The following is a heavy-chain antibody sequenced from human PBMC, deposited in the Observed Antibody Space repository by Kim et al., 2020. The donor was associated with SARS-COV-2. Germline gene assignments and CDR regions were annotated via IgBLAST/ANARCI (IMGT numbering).Heavy chain of an antibody. D-gene: IGHD3-10*01. CDR1: GYTFTTYV. V-gene: IGHV7-4-1*02. J-gene: IGHJ4*02. CDR2: INTNTGDP. Sequence: ASVKVSCKASGYTFTTYVINWVRQAPGQGLDWMGWINTNTGDPTYAQGLTGRFVFSLDTSVSTTYLQISSLKAEDTAVYYCMRGLAGKVGDYCGQGALVTVSS. CDR3: MRGLAGKVGDY.